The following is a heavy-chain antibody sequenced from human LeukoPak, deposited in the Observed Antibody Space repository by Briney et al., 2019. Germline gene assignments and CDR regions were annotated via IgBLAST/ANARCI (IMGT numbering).Heavy chain of an antibody. CDR3: ARDSRLLWFGELSGFDY. Sequence: ASVKVSCKASGYTFTGYYMHWVRQAPGQGLERMGWINPNSGGTNYAQKFQGRVTMTRDTSISTAYMELSRLRSDDTAVYYCARDSRLLWFGELSGFDYWGQGTLVTVSS. V-gene: IGHV1-2*02. D-gene: IGHD3-10*01. J-gene: IGHJ4*02. CDR1: GYTFTGYY. CDR2: INPNSGGT.